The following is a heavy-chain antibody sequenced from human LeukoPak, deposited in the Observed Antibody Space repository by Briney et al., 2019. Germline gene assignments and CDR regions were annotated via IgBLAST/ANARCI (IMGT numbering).Heavy chain of an antibody. J-gene: IGHJ3*02. Sequence: PSETLSLTCTVSGGSISSSSYYWGWIRQPPGKGLEWIGSIYYSGSTYYNPSLKSRVTISVDRSKNQFSLKLSSVAAADTAVYYCARAVGYCSGGSCYLDAFDIWGQGTMVTVSS. D-gene: IGHD2-15*01. CDR1: GGSISSSSYY. CDR2: IYYSGST. V-gene: IGHV4-39*07. CDR3: ARAVGYCSGGSCYLDAFDI.